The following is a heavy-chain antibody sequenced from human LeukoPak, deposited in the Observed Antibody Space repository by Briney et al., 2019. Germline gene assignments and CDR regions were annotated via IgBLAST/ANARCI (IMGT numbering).Heavy chain of an antibody. CDR2: INHSGNT. D-gene: IGHD6-13*01. J-gene: IGHJ2*01. V-gene: IGHV4-34*01. Sequence: SETLSLTCAVYGGSFSGYYWSWIRQPPGKGLEWIGEINHSGNTNYNPSLKSRVTISVDTSKNQFSLKLSSVTAADTAVYYCARAYSASVAAADIDWYFDLWGRGTLVTVSS. CDR3: ARAYSASVAAADIDWYFDL. CDR1: GGSFSGYY.